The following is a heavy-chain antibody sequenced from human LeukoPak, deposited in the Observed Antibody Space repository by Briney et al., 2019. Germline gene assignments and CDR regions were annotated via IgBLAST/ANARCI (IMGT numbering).Heavy chain of an antibody. V-gene: IGHV4-59*11. J-gene: IGHJ6*03. CDR2: IYYSGST. Sequence: SETLSLTCTVSGGSISSHYWSWIRQPPGKGLEWIGYIYYSGSTNYNPSLKSRVTISVDTSKNQFSLKLSSVTDADTAVYYCARVNTAMVWSYYYYYLDVWGKGTRVSVS. D-gene: IGHD5-18*01. CDR1: GGSISSHY. CDR3: ARVNTAMVWSYYYYYLDV.